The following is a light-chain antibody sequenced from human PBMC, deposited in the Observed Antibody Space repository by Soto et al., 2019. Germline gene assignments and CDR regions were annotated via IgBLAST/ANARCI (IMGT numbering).Light chain of an antibody. J-gene: IGKJ5*01. CDR3: QQRNIWPPVT. V-gene: IGKV1-39*01. CDR2: GAS. Sequence: DIQMTQSPYSLSASVGARVTLTWLASQNIRIYLNWIQQKPGKAPNLLIYGASSLQSGVPSRFSGSRSGTDFTLTINSLQPEDFAVYYRQQRNIWPPVTFGQGTRLEI. CDR1: QNIRIY.